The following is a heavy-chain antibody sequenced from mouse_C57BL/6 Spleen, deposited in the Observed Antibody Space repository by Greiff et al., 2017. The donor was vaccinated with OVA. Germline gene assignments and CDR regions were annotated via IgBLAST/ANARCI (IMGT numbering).Heavy chain of an antibody. CDR3: ARAYYYGSSPYFDY. Sequence: EVKLVESEGGLVQPGSSMKLSCTASGFTFSDYYMAWVRQVPEKGLEWVANINYDGSSTYYLDSLKSRFIISRDNAKNILYLQMSSLKSEDTATYYCARAYYYGSSPYFDYWGQGTTLTVSS. CDR2: INYDGSST. CDR1: GFTFSDYY. J-gene: IGHJ2*01. D-gene: IGHD1-1*01. V-gene: IGHV5-16*01.